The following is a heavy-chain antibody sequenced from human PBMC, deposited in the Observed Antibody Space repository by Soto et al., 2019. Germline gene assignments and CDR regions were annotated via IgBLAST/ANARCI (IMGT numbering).Heavy chain of an antibody. V-gene: IGHV1-2*04. J-gene: IGHJ3*02. CDR2: INPNSGGT. CDR3: ASLSSGWYTQGGDAFDI. Sequence: ASVKVSCKASGYTFPGYSMHWVRQAPGQGLEWMGWINPNSGGTNYAQKFQGWVTMTRDTSISPAYMELSRLRSDDTAVYYCASLSSGWYTQGGDAFDIWGQGTMVTVSS. D-gene: IGHD6-19*01. CDR1: GYTFPGYS.